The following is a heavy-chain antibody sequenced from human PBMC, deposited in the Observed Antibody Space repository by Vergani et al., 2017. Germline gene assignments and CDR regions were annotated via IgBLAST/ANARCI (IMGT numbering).Heavy chain of an antibody. CDR2: ISYDGTQK. D-gene: IGHD1-1*01. CDR3: ATKSCGTPGCQIGYFRE. CDR1: GFTSSYYG. Sequence: QVHLVESGGGVVQPGRSLRLSCVVSGFTSSYYGMHWVRQAPGKGLEWVAVISYDGTQKYYADSVKGRFTISRDHSKSTLYLQMNSLRTEDTAVYYCATKSCGTPGCQIGYFREWGQGPLVTVSS. J-gene: IGHJ1*01. V-gene: IGHV3-30*03.